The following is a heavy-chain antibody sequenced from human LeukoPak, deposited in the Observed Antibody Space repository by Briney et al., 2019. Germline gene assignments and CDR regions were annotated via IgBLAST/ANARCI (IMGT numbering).Heavy chain of an antibody. V-gene: IGHV3-74*01. CDR2: INNDGSRT. J-gene: IGHJ4*02. Sequence: GGSLRLSCAAYGFTLSNSWMFWVRQPPGKGLKYVSEINNDGSRTSYADSVKGRFTISRDGAENTLFLQMNSLRAEDTAVYFCARGGVSGGFDYWGQGTLVTVSS. CDR3: ARGGVSGGFDY. D-gene: IGHD3-10*01. CDR1: GFTLSNSW.